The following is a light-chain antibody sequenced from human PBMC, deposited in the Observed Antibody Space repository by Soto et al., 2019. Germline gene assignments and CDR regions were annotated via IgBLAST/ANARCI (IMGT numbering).Light chain of an antibody. CDR1: QGISSA. V-gene: IGKV1-13*02. CDR3: QQFYSFPLT. J-gene: IGKJ4*01. Sequence: AIQVTQSPYSLSASVGERITITCRASQGISSALAWYQQRPGEDPELLIYDASTLESGVPSRFGGSGSGTDFTLTVSSLQPEDFATYYCQQFYSFPLTFGGGTKVEI. CDR2: DAS.